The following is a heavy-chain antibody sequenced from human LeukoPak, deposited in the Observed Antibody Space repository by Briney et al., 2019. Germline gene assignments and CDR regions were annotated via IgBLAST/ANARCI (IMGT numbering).Heavy chain of an antibody. CDR2: IIPIFGTA. D-gene: IGHD6-6*01. CDR3: ARERLQSSSLEDYYYYYMDV. CDR1: GYTFTSYA. J-gene: IGHJ6*03. Sequence: SVKVSCKASGYTFTSYAISWVRQAPGQGLEWMGGIIPIFGTANYAQKFQGRVTITADKSTSTAYMELSSLRSEDTAVYYCARERLQSSSLEDYYYYYMDVWGKGTTVTVSS. V-gene: IGHV1-69*06.